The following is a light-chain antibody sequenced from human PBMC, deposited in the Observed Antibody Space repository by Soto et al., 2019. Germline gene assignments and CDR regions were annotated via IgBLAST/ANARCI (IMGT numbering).Light chain of an antibody. J-gene: IGLJ3*02. CDR3: AAWDDSLNGRV. CDR2: SDD. Sequence: QSALTQPPSASGTPGQRVTISCSGRRSNIGSNAVNWYQQVPGTSPKLLIYSDDQRPSGVPDRFAGAKSGTSASLAISGLQAEDEADYYCAAWDDSLNGRVFGGGTKVTVL. V-gene: IGLV1-44*01. CDR1: RSNIGSNA.